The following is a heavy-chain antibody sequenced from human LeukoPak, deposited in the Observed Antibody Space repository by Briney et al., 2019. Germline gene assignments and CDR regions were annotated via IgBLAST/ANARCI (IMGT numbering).Heavy chain of an antibody. CDR3: ARYTADYYDRGESDAFDI. CDR2: IYYSGST. V-gene: IGHV4-39*01. Sequence: PSETLSLTCTVSGGSISSSSYYWGWIRQPPGKGLEWIGSIYYSGSTYYNPSLKSRVTISVDTSKNQFSLKLSSVTAADTAVYYCARYTADYYDRGESDAFDIWGQGTMVTVSS. J-gene: IGHJ3*02. CDR1: GGSISSSSYY. D-gene: IGHD3-22*01.